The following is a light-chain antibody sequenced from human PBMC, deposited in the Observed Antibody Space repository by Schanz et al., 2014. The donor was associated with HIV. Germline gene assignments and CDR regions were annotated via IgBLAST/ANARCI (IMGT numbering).Light chain of an antibody. Sequence: QSVLTQPPSASGSPGQSVTISCTGTSSDVGGYNYVSWYQQHPGKAPKLMIYDVSNRPSGVPDRFSGSKSGSTASLTVSGLQAEDEADYYCSSYSGSSPYWVFGGGTKLTVL. CDR3: SSYSGSSPYWV. V-gene: IGLV2-8*01. J-gene: IGLJ3*02. CDR2: DVS. CDR1: SSDVGGYNY.